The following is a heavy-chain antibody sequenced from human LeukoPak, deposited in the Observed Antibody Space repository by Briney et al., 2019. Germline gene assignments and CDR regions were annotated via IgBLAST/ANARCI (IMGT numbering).Heavy chain of an antibody. D-gene: IGHD3-10*01. CDR1: GFTFSTYA. J-gene: IGHJ6*02. CDR3: AKARGSGSSYYYYYGMDV. V-gene: IGHV3-23*01. Sequence: GGSLRLSCAASGFTFSTYAMSWVRQAPGKGLEWVSAISGSGGSTYYADSVKGRFTISRDNSKNTLYLQMNSLRGDDTAVYYCAKARGSGSSYYYYYGMDVWGQGTTVTVSS. CDR2: ISGSGGST.